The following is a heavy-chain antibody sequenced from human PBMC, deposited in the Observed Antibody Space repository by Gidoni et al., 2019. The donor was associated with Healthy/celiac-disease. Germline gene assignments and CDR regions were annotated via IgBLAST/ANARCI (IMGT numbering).Heavy chain of an antibody. V-gene: IGHV4-30-2*01. J-gene: IGHJ4*02. D-gene: IGHD2-2*01. CDR3: ARSYCSSTSCYLDY. CDR2: IYHSGST. Sequence: QLQLQESGSGLVKPSQTLSLTCAVSGGSISRGGYSWSWIRQPPGKGLEWIGYIYHSGSTYYNPSLKSRVTISVDRSKNQFSLKLSSVTAADTAVYYCARSYCSSTSCYLDYWGQGTLVTVSS. CDR1: GGSISRGGYS.